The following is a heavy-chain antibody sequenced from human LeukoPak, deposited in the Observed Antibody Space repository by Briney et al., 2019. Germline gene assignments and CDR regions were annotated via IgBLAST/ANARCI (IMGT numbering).Heavy chain of an antibody. V-gene: IGHV5-51*01. Sequence: PGESLKIVCKTSGFGFTNYWIAWVRQMPGKGVEWMGIIYAGDSDTKYSPSFQGQVTISADKSIRTAYLQWTRLKASDTAMYYCARYACSGGSCYSGFWGQGTLVTVSS. D-gene: IGHD2-15*01. J-gene: IGHJ4*02. CDR3: ARYACSGGSCYSGF. CDR2: IYAGDSDT. CDR1: GFGFTNYW.